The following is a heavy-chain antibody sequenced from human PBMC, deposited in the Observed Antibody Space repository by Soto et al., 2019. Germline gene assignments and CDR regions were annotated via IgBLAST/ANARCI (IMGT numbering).Heavy chain of an antibody. V-gene: IGHV3-13*04. D-gene: IGHD3-16*01. CDR3: ARGTLGYYFDY. Sequence: EVQLVESGGGLVQPGGSLRLSCAASGFTFSSYDMHWVRQATGEGLEWVSAIGTAGDTYYPGSVKGRLTISRENAKNSLYLQMNSLRAGDTAVYYCARGTLGYYFDYWGQGTLVTVSS. CDR1: GFTFSSYD. CDR2: IGTAGDT. J-gene: IGHJ4*02.